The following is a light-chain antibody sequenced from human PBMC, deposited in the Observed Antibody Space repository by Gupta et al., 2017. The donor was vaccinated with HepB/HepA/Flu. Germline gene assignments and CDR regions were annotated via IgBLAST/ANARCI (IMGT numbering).Light chain of an antibody. CDR1: QSVSSN. J-gene: IGKJ4*01. CDR3: QQYNNWHPLT. V-gene: IGKV3-15*01. Sequence: EIVLTQSPATLSVSPEERATLSCRASQSVSSNLAWYQQKPGQPPRLPIYGASTRATGSPARFSGSGSGTEFTLTISSLQSEDFAVYYCQQYNNWHPLTFGGGTKVEIK. CDR2: GAS.